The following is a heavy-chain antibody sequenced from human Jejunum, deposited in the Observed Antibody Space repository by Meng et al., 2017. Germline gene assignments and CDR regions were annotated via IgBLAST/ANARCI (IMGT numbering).Heavy chain of an antibody. J-gene: IGHJ4*02. CDR2: ISSEGSTK. CDR1: GFTFSTYS. D-gene: IGHD3-10*01. Sequence: GESLKISCAASGFTFSTYSIQWVRQAPGKGLEWVAVISSEGSTKYYSDSVKGRFTISRDNSKNTVYLQMNSLRPEDKALYYCARERGFRGYFDSWGQGALVTVSS. CDR3: ARERGFRGYFDS. V-gene: IGHV3-30*04.